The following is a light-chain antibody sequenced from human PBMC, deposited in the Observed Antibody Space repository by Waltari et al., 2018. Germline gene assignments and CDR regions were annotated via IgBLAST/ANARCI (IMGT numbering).Light chain of an antibody. J-gene: IGKJ4*01. CDR1: QGISSY. Sequence: AIRMTQSPSSFSASTGDRVTITCRASQGISSYVAWYQQKPGKAPKLLIYAASPLQSGVPSRFRGSGSGTDFTLTISCLQSEDFATYYCQQYYSYPSTFGGGTKVEIK. V-gene: IGKV1-8*01. CDR2: AAS. CDR3: QQYYSYPST.